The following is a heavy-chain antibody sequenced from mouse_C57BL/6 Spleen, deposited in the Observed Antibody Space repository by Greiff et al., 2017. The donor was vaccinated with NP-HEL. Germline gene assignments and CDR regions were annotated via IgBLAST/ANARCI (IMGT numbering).Heavy chain of an antibody. CDR1: GFNIKDYY. CDR3: ARDYYGRGPYYYAMNY. V-gene: IGHV14-2*01. J-gene: IGHJ4*01. Sequence: VQLQQSGAELVKPGASVKLSCTASGFNIKDYYMHWVKQRPEQGLEWIGRIDPEDGETKYAPKFQGKATITADTPSNTAYLQLSSLTSDDTAVYYCARDYYGRGPYYYAMNYWGQGTSVTVSS. D-gene: IGHD1-1*01. CDR2: IDPEDGET.